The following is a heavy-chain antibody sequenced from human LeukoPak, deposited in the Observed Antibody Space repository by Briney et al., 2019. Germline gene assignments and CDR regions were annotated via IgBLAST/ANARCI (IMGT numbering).Heavy chain of an antibody. CDR3: ARVSYYDSIGYYPNYYYYYGMDV. CDR1: GYTFTSYG. CDR2: ISAYNGNT. Sequence: ASLTLSCKASGYTFTSYGISWVRQAPGQGIEWMGWISAYNGNTNYAQKLQGRVTMTTDTSTSTAYMELRSLRSDDTAVYYCARVSYYDSIGYYPNYYYYYGMDVWGQGTTVTVSS. J-gene: IGHJ6*02. D-gene: IGHD3-22*01. V-gene: IGHV1-18*01.